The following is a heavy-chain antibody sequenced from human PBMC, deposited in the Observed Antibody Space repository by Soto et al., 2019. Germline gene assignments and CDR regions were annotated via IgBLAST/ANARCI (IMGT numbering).Heavy chain of an antibody. CDR1: GFTFNNYV. CDR2: ISGSGGST. V-gene: IGHV3-23*01. CDR3: AKAAKVYSSGWTYYFDY. D-gene: IGHD6-19*01. Sequence: GGSLRLSCAASGFTFNNYVMSWVRQAPGKGLGWVSAISGSGGSTYYADSVKGRFTISRDNSKNTLYLQMNSLRAEDTAVYYCAKAAKVYSSGWTYYFDYWGQGTLVTVPQ. J-gene: IGHJ4*02.